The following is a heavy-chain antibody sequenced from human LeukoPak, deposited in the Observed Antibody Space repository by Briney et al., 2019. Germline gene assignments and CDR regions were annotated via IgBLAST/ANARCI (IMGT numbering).Heavy chain of an antibody. CDR3: ARDPWYTSGWYGGN. V-gene: IGHV3-23*01. Sequence: GRSLRLSCAASGFTFSSYGMHWVRQAPGKGLEWVSSISGSGGNTHYADSVKGRFTISRDNSKNTLFLQMDSLRAEDTALYYCARDPWYTSGWYGGNWGQGTQVTVSS. D-gene: IGHD6-19*01. J-gene: IGHJ4*02. CDR1: GFTFSSYG. CDR2: ISGSGGNT.